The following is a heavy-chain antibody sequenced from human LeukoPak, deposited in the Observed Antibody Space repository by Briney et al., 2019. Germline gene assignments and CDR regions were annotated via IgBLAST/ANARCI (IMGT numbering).Heavy chain of an antibody. CDR2: TYYRSKWYN. CDR1: GDSVSSNSAA. V-gene: IGHV6-1*01. Sequence: SQTLSLTCAISGDSVSSNSAAWNWIRQSPSRGLEWLGRTYYRSKWYNDYAVSVKSRITINPDTSKNQFSLQLNSVTPEDTAVYYCARGGQYSSSFYNWFDPWGQGTLVTVSS. CDR3: ARGGQYSSSFYNWFDP. D-gene: IGHD6-13*01. J-gene: IGHJ5*02.